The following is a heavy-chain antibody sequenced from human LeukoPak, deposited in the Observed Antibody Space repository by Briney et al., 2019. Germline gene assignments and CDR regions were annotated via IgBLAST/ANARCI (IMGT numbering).Heavy chain of an antibody. CDR1: GFTLSSYW. V-gene: IGHV3-74*01. CDR2: INSDGGNI. Sequence: GGSLRLSCAASGFTLSSYWMHWVRQAPGEGLVWVSRINSDGGNINYADSVKGRFTISRDNAKNTLYLQMNSLRVEDTAVYCCVRSSGWPGYWGQGTMVTVSS. D-gene: IGHD6-19*01. J-gene: IGHJ4*02. CDR3: VRSSGWPGY.